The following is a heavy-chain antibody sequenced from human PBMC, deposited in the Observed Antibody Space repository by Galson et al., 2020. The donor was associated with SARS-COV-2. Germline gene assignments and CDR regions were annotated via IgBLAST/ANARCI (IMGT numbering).Heavy chain of an antibody. Sequence: NSGGSLRLSCAASGFTFSDYYMSWIRQAPGKGLEWVSYISSSGSTIYYADSVKGRFTISRDNAKNSLYLQMNSLRAEDTAVYYCARDGVVVVPAATEYYYYGMDVWGQGTTVTVSS. CDR1: GFTFSDYY. V-gene: IGHV3-11*01. CDR2: ISSSGSTI. CDR3: ARDGVVVVPAATEYYYYGMDV. D-gene: IGHD2-2*01. J-gene: IGHJ6*02.